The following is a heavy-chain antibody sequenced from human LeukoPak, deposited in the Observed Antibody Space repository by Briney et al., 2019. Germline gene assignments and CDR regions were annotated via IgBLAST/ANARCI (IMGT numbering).Heavy chain of an antibody. J-gene: IGHJ6*02. CDR2: ISGSGGST. D-gene: IGHD3-22*01. Sequence: PGGSLRLSCAASGFTFSGYAMSWVRQAPGKGLEWVSAISGSGGSTYYADSVKGRFTISRDNSKNTLYLQMNSLRAEDTAVYYCGMIVVVNYYGMDVWGQGTTVTVSS. CDR3: GMIVVVNYYGMDV. V-gene: IGHV3-23*01. CDR1: GFTFSGYA.